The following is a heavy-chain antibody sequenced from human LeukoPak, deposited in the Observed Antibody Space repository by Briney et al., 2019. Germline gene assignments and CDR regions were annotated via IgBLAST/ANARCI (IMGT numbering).Heavy chain of an antibody. CDR1: GYTFTGYY. V-gene: IGHV1-2*02. CDR3: ARGIAARRGAFDI. D-gene: IGHD6-6*01. Sequence: GASVKVSCKASGYTFTGYYMHWVRQAPGQGLEWMGWINPNSGGTNYAQKFQGRVTMTRDTSISTAYMELSRLRSDDTAVYYCARGIAARRGAFDIWGQGTMVTVSS. CDR2: INPNSGGT. J-gene: IGHJ3*02.